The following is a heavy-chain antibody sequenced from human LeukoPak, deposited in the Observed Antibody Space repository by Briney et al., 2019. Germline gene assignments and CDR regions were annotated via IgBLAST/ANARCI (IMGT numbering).Heavy chain of an antibody. Sequence: GGSLRLSCAASGFTFSTYSMNWVRQAPGKGLEWVSYISSSSSTIYYADSVKGRFTLSRDNAKNSLYLQMNSLRVEDTAVYYCARDVGAFWTGNNWFDPWGQGTLVIVSS. V-gene: IGHV3-48*01. J-gene: IGHJ5*02. CDR2: ISSSSSTI. CDR1: GFTFSTYS. CDR3: ARDVGAFWTGNNWFDP. D-gene: IGHD3/OR15-3a*01.